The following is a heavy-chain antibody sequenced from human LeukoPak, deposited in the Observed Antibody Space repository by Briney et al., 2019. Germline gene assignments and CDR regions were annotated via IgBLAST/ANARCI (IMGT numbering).Heavy chain of an antibody. CDR3: AKDRIYADGLWDFHY. CDR1: GYTFTSYA. V-gene: IGHV1-2*02. J-gene: IGHJ4*02. Sequence: GASVKVSCKASGYTFTSYAMHWVRQPPGQGLEWMGWITPSGGTNYPQKFQGRVAITRDTSITTAYMDLSRLTSDETAVYYCAKDRIYADGLWDFHYWGQGTLVTVSS. CDR2: ITPSGGT. D-gene: IGHD3-10*01.